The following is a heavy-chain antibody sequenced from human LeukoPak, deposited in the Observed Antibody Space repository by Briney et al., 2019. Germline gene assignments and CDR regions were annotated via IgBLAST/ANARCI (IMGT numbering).Heavy chain of an antibody. CDR1: GFTFSSYG. CDR2: IWYDGSNK. Sequence: GRSLRLSCAASGFTFSSYGMHWVRQAPGKGLEWVAVIWYDGSNKYYADSVKGRFTISRDNSKNTLYLQINSLRAEDTAVYYCARDHHKLTYYYDSSGYYFDYWGQGTLVTVSS. V-gene: IGHV3-33*01. J-gene: IGHJ4*02. CDR3: ARDHHKLTYYYDSSGYYFDY. D-gene: IGHD3-22*01.